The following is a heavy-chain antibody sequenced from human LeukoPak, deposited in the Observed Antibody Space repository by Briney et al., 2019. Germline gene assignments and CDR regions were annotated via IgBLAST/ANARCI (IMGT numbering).Heavy chain of an antibody. D-gene: IGHD1-26*01. Sequence: PGGSLRLSCAASGFTFSSYGMHWVRQAPGKGLEWVAVISYDGSNKYYADSVKGRFTISRDNSKNTLYLQMNSLRAEDTAVYYCAKNRLNPPRYSGSYYFDYWGQGTLVTVSS. V-gene: IGHV3-30*18. CDR2: ISYDGSNK. CDR1: GFTFSSYG. CDR3: AKNRLNPPRYSGSYYFDY. J-gene: IGHJ4*02.